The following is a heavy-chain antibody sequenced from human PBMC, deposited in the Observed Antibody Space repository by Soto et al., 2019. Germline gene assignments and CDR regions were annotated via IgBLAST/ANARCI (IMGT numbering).Heavy chain of an antibody. CDR3: ARDPGTDYGGRTGYFDY. J-gene: IGHJ4*02. D-gene: IGHD4-17*01. Sequence: GGSLTLSCAASGFTFSSYAMHWVRQAPGKGLEWVAVISYDGSNKYYADSVKGRFTISRDNSKNTLYLQMNSLRAEDTAVYYCARDPGTDYGGRTGYFDYWGQGTLVTVSS. CDR1: GFTFSSYA. V-gene: IGHV3-30-3*01. CDR2: ISYDGSNK.